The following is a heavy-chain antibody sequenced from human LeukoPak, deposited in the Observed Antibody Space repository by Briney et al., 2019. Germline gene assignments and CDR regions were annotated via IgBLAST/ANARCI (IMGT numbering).Heavy chain of an antibody. J-gene: IGHJ4*02. D-gene: IGHD6-13*01. CDR2: ISAYNGNT. V-gene: IGHV1-18*01. CDR3: ARTPSTSETAAGSFDY. Sequence: GASVKVSCKASGYTFTSYGISWVRQAPGQGLEWMGWISAYNGNTNYAQKLQGRVTMTTDTSTSTAYMELRSLRSDDTAMYYCARTPSTSETAAGSFDYWGQGTLVTVPS. CDR1: GYTFTSYG.